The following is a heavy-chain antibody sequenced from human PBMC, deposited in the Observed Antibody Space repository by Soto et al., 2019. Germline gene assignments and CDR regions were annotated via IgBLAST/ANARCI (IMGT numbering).Heavy chain of an antibody. D-gene: IGHD5-18*01. CDR3: ARDGSTSCYSYEYHGMDV. J-gene: IGHJ6*02. V-gene: IGHV3-7*05. CDR1: GFTFRTYW. Sequence: EVQLVESGGGLVQPGGSLRLSCAASGFTFRTYWLSWVRQVPGKGLEWVANINLDGSEKNYVDSVKGRFTISRDNARNSLYLQMSSLRAEDTALYYCARDGSTSCYSYEYHGMDVWGQVTTVTVSS. CDR2: INLDGSEK.